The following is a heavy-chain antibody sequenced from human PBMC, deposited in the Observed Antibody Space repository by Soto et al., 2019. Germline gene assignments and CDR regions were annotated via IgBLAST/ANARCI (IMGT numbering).Heavy chain of an antibody. V-gene: IGHV5-51*01. CDR2: IYPGDSDT. Sequence: GESLKISCKGSGYSFTSYWIGWVRQMPGKGLEWMGIIYPGDSDTRYSPSFQGQVTISADKSISTAYLQWSSLKASDTAMYYCARHAVRFLEWLPHSMDVWGQGTTVTVSS. J-gene: IGHJ6*02. D-gene: IGHD3-3*01. CDR1: GYSFTSYW. CDR3: ARHAVRFLEWLPHSMDV.